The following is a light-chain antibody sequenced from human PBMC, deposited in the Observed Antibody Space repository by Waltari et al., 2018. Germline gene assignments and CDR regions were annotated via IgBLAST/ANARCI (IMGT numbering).Light chain of an antibody. J-gene: IGKJ3*01. Sequence: DIQMTQSPSSLSASVGDRVTITCRASQTINTYLNWYQQKPGTASKLLIFEASSLQSGVPSRFSGSASGTEFTLTISSLQPEDFATYYCQQSYGSPFTFGPGTNVDLK. CDR1: QTINTY. V-gene: IGKV1-39*01. CDR2: EAS. CDR3: QQSYGSPFT.